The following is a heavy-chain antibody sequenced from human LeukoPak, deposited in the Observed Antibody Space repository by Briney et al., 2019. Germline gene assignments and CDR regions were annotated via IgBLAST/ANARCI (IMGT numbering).Heavy chain of an antibody. J-gene: IGHJ4*02. CDR2: ISGSGDTT. D-gene: IGHD6-19*01. CDR3: ARYSSGWSIDY. V-gene: IGHV3-23*01. Sequence: SGISGSGDTTYYADSVKGRFTTSRDNSKNTLYLQMNSLRAEDTAVYHCARYSSGWSIDYWGQGSLVTVSS.